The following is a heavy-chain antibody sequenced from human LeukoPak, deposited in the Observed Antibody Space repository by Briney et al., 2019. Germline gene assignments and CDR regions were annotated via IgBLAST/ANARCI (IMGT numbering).Heavy chain of an antibody. V-gene: IGHV3-30*01. CDR2: ISYDGSNK. CDR1: GFTFSSYA. D-gene: IGHD6-19*01. J-gene: IGHJ4*02. CDR3: ARALIAVAGYFDY. Sequence: QPGGSLRLSCAASGFTFSSYAMHWVRQAPGKGLEWVAVISYDGSNKYYADSVKGRFTISRDNSKNTLYLQMNSLRAEDTAVYYCARALIAVAGYFDYWGQGTLVTVSS.